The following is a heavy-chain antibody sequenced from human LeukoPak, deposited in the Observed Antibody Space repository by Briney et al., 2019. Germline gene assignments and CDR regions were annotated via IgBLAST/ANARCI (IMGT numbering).Heavy chain of an antibody. CDR2: ISSSGSTI. V-gene: IGHV3-48*03. CDR3: ARDSSGPLGY. Sequence: GGSLRLSCAASGFTFSSYEMNWVGQAPGKGLEWVSYISSSGSTIYYADSVKGRFTISRDNAKNSLYLQMNSLRAEDTAVYYCARDSSGPLGYWGQGTLVTVSS. D-gene: IGHD3-22*01. J-gene: IGHJ4*02. CDR1: GFTFSSYE.